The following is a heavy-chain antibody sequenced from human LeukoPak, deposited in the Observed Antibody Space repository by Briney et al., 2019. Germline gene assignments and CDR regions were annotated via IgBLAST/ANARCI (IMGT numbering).Heavy chain of an antibody. CDR1: GGTFSSYA. CDR3: ARWNSGYDYYYFDY. J-gene: IGHJ4*02. CDR2: IIPIFGTA. Sequence: ASVKVSCKASGGTFSSYAISWVRQAPGQGLEWMGGIIPIFGTANYAQKFQGRVTITADESTSTAYMELSSPRSEDTAVYYCARWNSGYDYYYFDYWGQGTLVTVSS. D-gene: IGHD5-12*01. V-gene: IGHV1-69*13.